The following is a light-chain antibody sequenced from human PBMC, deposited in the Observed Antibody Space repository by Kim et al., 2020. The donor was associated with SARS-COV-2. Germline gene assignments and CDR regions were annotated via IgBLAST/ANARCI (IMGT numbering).Light chain of an antibody. J-gene: IGKJ1*01. V-gene: IGKV1-5*01. Sequence: ATVGDRVTITCRASQSISSWLAWYQQKPGKAPKLLIYDASSLESGVPSRFSGSGSGTEFTLTISSLQPDDFATYYCQQYNSYSWTFGQGTKVDIK. CDR2: DAS. CDR1: QSISSW. CDR3: QQYNSYSWT.